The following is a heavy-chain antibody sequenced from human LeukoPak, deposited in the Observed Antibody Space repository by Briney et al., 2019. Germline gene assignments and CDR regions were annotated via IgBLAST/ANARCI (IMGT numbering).Heavy chain of an antibody. D-gene: IGHD3-3*01. Sequence: KVSCXASGGTFSSYAISWVRQAPGQGLEWMGGIIPIFGTANYAQKFQGRVKITADESTSTAYMELSSLRSEDTAVYYCARAGTIFGVVIHFDYWGQGTLVTVSS. J-gene: IGHJ4*02. CDR1: GGTFSSYA. CDR3: ARAGTIFGVVIHFDY. V-gene: IGHV1-69*01. CDR2: IIPIFGTA.